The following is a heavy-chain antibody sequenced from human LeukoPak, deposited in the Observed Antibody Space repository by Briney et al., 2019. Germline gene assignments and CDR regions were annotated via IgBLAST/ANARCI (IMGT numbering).Heavy chain of an antibody. CDR1: GGSISYYY. CDR3: AGTYYYDSSGYYHYSL. CDR2: IYYSGST. V-gene: IGHV4-59*01. J-gene: IGHJ4*02. D-gene: IGHD3-22*01. Sequence: SSETLSLTCTVSGGSISYYYWSWIRQPPGKGLEWIGYIYYSGSTNYNPSLKSRVTISVDTSKNQFSLKLSSVTAADTAVYYCAGTYYYDSSGYYHYSLWGQGTLVTVSS.